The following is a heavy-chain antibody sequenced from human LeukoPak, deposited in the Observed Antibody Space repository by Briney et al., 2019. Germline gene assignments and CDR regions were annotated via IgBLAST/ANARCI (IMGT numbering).Heavy chain of an antibody. CDR2: INPNSGGT. D-gene: IGHD3-3*01. J-gene: IGHJ6*02. V-gene: IGHV1-2*02. CDR3: ARGEAYYDFWSGRNYGMDV. CDR1: GCTFTGYY. Sequence: ASVKVSCKASGCTFTGYYMHWVRQAPGQGLEWMGWINPNSGGTNYAQKFQGRVTMTRDTSISTAYMELSRLRSDDTAVYYCARGEAYYDFWSGRNYGMDVWGQGTTVTVSS.